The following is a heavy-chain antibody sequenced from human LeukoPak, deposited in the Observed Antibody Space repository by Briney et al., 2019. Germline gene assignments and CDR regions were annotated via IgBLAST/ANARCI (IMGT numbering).Heavy chain of an antibody. CDR2: IRYDGSNK. CDR1: GFTFSSYG. D-gene: IGHD3-9*01. Sequence: GGSLRLSCAASGFTFSSYGMHWVRQAPGKGLEWVAFIRYDGSNKYYADSVKGRFTISRDNSKNTLYLQMNSLRAEDTAVYYCAKDESGPRYYDILTGPPVYFDYWGQGTLVTVSS. CDR3: AKDESGPRYYDILTGPPVYFDY. J-gene: IGHJ4*02. V-gene: IGHV3-30*02.